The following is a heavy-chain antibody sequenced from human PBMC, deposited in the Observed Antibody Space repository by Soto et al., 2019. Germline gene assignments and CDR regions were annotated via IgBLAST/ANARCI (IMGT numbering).Heavy chain of an antibody. Sequence: QVRLVESGGGVVQPGRSLRLSCVASGFTFSDYGMHWVRHSPGKGLEWVAVISYHGNEYYSDSVKGRFTISRDNSEQTLYLQMNSLRAEDTAVYYCAKLAVVVPATPHDYMDVWGQGTAVTVSS. J-gene: IGHJ6*02. CDR2: ISYHGNE. V-gene: IGHV3-30*18. CDR1: GFTFSDYG. D-gene: IGHD2-2*01. CDR3: AKLAVVVPATPHDYMDV.